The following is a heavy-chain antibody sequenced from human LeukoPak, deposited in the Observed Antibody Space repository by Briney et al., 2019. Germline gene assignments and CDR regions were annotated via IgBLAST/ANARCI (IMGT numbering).Heavy chain of an antibody. Sequence: PSETLSLACTVSGGSISSSSYYWGWIRQPPGKGLEWIGSIYYSGSTYYNPSLKSRVTISVDTSKNQFSLKLSSVTAADTAVCYCARERAHYYDMVIWGQGTMVTVSS. CDR3: ARERAHYYDMVI. V-gene: IGHV4-39*07. CDR1: GGSISSSSYY. CDR2: IYYSGST. J-gene: IGHJ3*02. D-gene: IGHD3-22*01.